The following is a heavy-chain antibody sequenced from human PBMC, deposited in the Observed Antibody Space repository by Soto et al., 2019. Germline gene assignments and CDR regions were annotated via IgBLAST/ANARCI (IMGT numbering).Heavy chain of an antibody. J-gene: IGHJ4*02. CDR1: GVTLSTCG. D-gene: IGHD5-12*01. CDR2: ISVTPGIT. V-gene: IGHV3-23*01. CDR3: SKWSGYGDL. Sequence: VFLTLSCGACGVTLSTCGVTLVRQAPGKGLEWVSGISVTPGITFYADSVKGRFTISRDSSKNAVYLQMNSLRAADKAMYFCSKWSGYGDLWGQGTLVTVYS.